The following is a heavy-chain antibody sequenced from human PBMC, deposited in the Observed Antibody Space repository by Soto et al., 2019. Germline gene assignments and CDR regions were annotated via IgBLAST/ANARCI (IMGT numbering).Heavy chain of an antibody. CDR3: GSIRANRVWLSGYYMPHYDY. D-gene: IGHD3-3*01. CDR1: GGTFSSYA. CDR2: IIPIFGTA. V-gene: IGHV1-69*13. J-gene: IGHJ4*02. Sequence: SVKVSCKASGGTFSSYAISWVRQAPGQGLEWMGGIIPIFGTANYAQKFQGRVTITADESTSTAYMELSSLRSEDTAVYYCGSIRANRVWLSGYYMPHYDYWGQGTLVTVSS.